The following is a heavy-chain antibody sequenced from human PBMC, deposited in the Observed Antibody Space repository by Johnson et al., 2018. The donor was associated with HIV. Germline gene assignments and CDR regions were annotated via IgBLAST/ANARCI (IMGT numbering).Heavy chain of an antibody. D-gene: IGHD4-23*01. Sequence: QVKLVESGGGVVQPGRSLRLSCAASGFTFSSYAMHWVRQAPGKGLEWVAVISYDGSNKYYADSVKGRFTISRDNSKNTLYLQMNSLRAEDTAVYYCARSSTVLTPHDIWGQGTMVTVSS. V-gene: IGHV3-30*04. CDR1: GFTFSSYA. J-gene: IGHJ3*02. CDR2: ISYDGSNK. CDR3: ARSSTVLTPHDI.